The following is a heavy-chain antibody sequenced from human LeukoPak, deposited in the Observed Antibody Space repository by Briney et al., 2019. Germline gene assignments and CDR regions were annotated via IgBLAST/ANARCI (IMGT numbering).Heavy chain of an antibody. D-gene: IGHD3-16*02. V-gene: IGHV4-59*01. CDR2: IYYSGST. CDR3: ARVSDYVWGSYRYQDDYGWDV. Sequence: PPETLSLTCTVSGGSISSYYWSWIRQPPGKGLEWIGYIYYSGSTNYNPSLKSRVTISVDTSKNQFSLKLSSVTAADTAVYYCARVSDYVWGSYRYQDDYGWDVWGQGTAVPVSS. J-gene: IGHJ6*02. CDR1: GGSISSYY.